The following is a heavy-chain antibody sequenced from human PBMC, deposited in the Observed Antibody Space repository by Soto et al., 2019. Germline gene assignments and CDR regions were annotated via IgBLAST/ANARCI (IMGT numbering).Heavy chain of an antibody. J-gene: IGHJ5*02. D-gene: IGHD6-13*01. CDR3: VRESAPSGPNWFDT. Sequence: PSETLSLTCSVSGGSITSGRSSWNWIRQPPGRGLEWIASIYHSGSTYKNPSLKSRVTISVDRSKNQFSLKLSSVTAADTAVYYCVRESAPSGPNWFDTWGQGTLGTVSS. V-gene: IGHV4-30-2*01. CDR2: IYHSGST. CDR1: GGSITSGRSS.